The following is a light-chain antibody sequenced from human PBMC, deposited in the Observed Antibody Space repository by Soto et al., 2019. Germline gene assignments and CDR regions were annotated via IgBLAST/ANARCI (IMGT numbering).Light chain of an antibody. CDR1: QSISRT. V-gene: IGKV3-15*01. Sequence: EIVLTQSPDTLSVSPGERATLSCRASQSISRTLAWYQQKSGQPPRLLIYGTSTRATGISARFSGGGSGTEFTLTISSLQSEDFAVYYCQQYEKWPPSITFGQGTRLEIK. CDR3: QQYEKWPPSIT. J-gene: IGKJ5*01. CDR2: GTS.